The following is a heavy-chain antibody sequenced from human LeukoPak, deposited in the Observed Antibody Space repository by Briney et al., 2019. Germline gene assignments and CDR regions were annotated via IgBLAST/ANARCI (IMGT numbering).Heavy chain of an antibody. V-gene: IGHV4-39*01. CDR1: GGSISISSYY. J-gene: IGHJ5*02. D-gene: IGHD1-7*01. CDR2: AYLSGST. Sequence: SGTLSLTCTVSGGSISISSYYWGWIRQPPGKGLEWIGSAYLSGSTYYNPSLKSRVTISVDTSKNQFSLKVSSVTAADTALYYCARHRIYNWNYPIWFDPWGQGTLVTVSS. CDR3: ARHRIYNWNYPIWFDP.